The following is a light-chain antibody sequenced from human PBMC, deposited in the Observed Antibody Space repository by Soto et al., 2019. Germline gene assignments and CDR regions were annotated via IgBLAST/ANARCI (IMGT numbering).Light chain of an antibody. V-gene: IGKV3-20*01. Sequence: EIVLTQSPGSLSLSPGQRATLSCRASQSVDTTFFAWYQKKPGQAPRLLIYGASKRATGIPDRFSGSGSGTDSNLIISRLEPEDFAVYYCQQYMSSVTFGQGTKVEIK. CDR1: QSVDTTF. CDR3: QQYMSSVT. J-gene: IGKJ1*01. CDR2: GAS.